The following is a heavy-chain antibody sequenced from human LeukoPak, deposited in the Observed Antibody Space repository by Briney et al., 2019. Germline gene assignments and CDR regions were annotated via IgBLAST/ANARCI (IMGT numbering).Heavy chain of an antibody. CDR3: ARDLYYYDSSEDLLRGFPTWYFHL. J-gene: IGHJ2*01. CDR2: IFHSGST. D-gene: IGHD3-22*01. V-gene: IGHV4-38-2*02. Sequence: SETLSLTCTVSGYSIRSGYYWGWIRQPPGKGLEWIGSIFHSGSTYYNPSLKSRVTISVDTSKNQFSLKLSSVTAADTAVYYCARDLYYYDSSEDLLRGFPTWYFHLWGRGTLVTVSS. CDR1: GYSIRSGYY.